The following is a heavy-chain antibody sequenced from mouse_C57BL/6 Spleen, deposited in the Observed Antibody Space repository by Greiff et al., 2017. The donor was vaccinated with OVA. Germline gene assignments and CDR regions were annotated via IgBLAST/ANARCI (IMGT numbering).Heavy chain of an antibody. D-gene: IGHD2-5*01. CDR1: GYTFTSYW. CDR2: IDPSDSYT. J-gene: IGHJ3*01. Sequence: QVQLQQPGAELVMPGASVKLSCKASGYTFTSYWMHWVKQRPGQGLEWIGEIDPSDSYTNYNQKFKGKSTLTVDKSSSTAYMQLSSLTSEDSAVYYCARGGYSKTFADWGQGTLVTVSA. CDR3: ARGGYSKTFAD. V-gene: IGHV1-69*01.